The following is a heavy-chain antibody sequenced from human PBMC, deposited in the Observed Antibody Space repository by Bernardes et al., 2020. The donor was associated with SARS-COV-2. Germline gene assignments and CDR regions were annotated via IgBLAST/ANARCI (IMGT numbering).Heavy chain of an antibody. D-gene: IGHD3-3*02. CDR1: GFAFSSHW. V-gene: IGHV3-74*01. J-gene: IGHJ4*02. CDR3: VRGSPPGISGGPWTSEY. Sequence: GGSLRLSCAASGFAFSSHWMHWVRRDAGKGLVWLSRMNMDGSTKDYAASVKGRFTISRDNAKNTLYLQMNNLRLDDRAVYYCVRGSPPGISGGPWTSEYWGQGTLVTVSS. CDR2: MNMDGSTK.